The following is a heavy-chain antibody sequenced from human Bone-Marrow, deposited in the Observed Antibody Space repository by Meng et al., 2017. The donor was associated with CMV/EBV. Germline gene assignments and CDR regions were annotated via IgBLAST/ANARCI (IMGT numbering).Heavy chain of an antibody. CDR3: ARDRSTYSSSSFDY. D-gene: IGHD6-6*01. CDR1: GYTFTSYY. CDR2: INSSGGTT. J-gene: IGHJ4*02. Sequence: KASGYTFTSYYRHWVRQVRGQGLESMGIINSSGGTTNYAQKFQGRVTMTRDTSTSTVYMELSSLRSEDTAVYYCARDRSTYSSSSFDYWGQGTLVTVSS. V-gene: IGHV1-46*01.